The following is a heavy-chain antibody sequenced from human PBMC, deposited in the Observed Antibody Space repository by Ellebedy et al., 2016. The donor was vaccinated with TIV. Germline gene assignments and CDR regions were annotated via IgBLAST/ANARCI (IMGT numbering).Heavy chain of an antibody. CDR1: GFTVSSNY. CDR3: GGLGVGGATITYFDY. CDR2: IYSGGST. D-gene: IGHD1-26*01. V-gene: IGHV3-53*01. J-gene: IGHJ4*02. Sequence: GESLKISXAASGFTVSSNYMSWVRQAPGKGLEWVSVIYSGGSTYYADSVKGRFTISRDNSKNTLYLQMNSLRAEETAVYYWGGLGVGGATITYFDYWGQGTLVTVSS.